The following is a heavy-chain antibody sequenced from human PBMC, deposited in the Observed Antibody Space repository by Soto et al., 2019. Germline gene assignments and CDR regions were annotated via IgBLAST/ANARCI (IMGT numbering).Heavy chain of an antibody. J-gene: IGHJ6*02. CDR3: ARDFYGGTSSGYYYYGMDV. V-gene: IGHV4-4*07. Sequence: QVQLQESGPGLVKPSETLSLTCTVSGGSISSYYWSWIRQPAGKGLESIGRIYASGSTNYNPSLKSRVTIAVDTSKNQFSLELTSVTAADTAVYYCARDFYGGTSSGYYYYGMDVWGQGTTVTVSS. D-gene: IGHD3-22*01. CDR1: GGSISSYY. CDR2: IYASGST.